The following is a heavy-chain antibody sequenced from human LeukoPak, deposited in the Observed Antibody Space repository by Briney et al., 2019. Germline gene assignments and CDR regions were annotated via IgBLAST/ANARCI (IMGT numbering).Heavy chain of an antibody. CDR3: ARAPYYHLPNDY. CDR2: IKLNSGDT. Sequence: ASVKASCKASGYTFTGYYMHWVRQAPGQRLEWMGHIKLNSGDTSYAQKFLGRVTMTRDTSISTAYMELSSLRSDDTAVYYCARAPYYHLPNDYWGKGTLVTVSS. J-gene: IGHJ4*02. D-gene: IGHD2-2*01. V-gene: IGHV1-2*06. CDR1: GYTFTGYY.